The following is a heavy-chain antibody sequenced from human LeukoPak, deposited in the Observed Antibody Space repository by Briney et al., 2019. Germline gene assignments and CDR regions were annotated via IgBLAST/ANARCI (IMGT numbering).Heavy chain of an antibody. J-gene: IGHJ4*02. V-gene: IGHV4-59*08. Sequence: SETLSLTCTVSGGSISSCYWSWIRQPPGKGLEWIGYIYYSGSTNYNPSLKSRVTISVDTSKNQFSLKLSSVTAADTAVYYCARHRVPRSGWYGDFDYWGQGTLVTVSS. CDR1: GGSISSCY. D-gene: IGHD6-19*01. CDR2: IYYSGST. CDR3: ARHRVPRSGWYGDFDY.